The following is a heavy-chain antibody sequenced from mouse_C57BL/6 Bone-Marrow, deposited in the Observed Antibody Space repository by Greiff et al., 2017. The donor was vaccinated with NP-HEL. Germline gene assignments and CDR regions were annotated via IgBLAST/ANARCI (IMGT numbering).Heavy chain of an antibody. Sequence: VQLQQPGTELVKPGASVKLSCKASGYTFTSYWMHWVKQRPGQGLEWIGNINPSNGGTNYNEKFKSKATLTVDKSSSTAYMQLSSLTSEDSAVYYCARSGGRETGTLDYWGQGTTLTVSS. D-gene: IGHD4-1*01. V-gene: IGHV1-53*01. CDR3: ARSGGRETGTLDY. CDR2: INPSNGGT. J-gene: IGHJ2*01. CDR1: GYTFTSYW.